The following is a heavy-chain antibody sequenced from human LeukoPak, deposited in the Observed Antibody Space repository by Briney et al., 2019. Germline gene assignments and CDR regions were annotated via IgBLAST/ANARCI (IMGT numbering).Heavy chain of an antibody. D-gene: IGHD3-16*01. CDR2: ISYDGSNK. J-gene: IGHJ4*02. CDR3: ARGGDSPH. V-gene: IGHV3-30-3*01. Sequence: GGSLRLSCAASGFTFSSYAMHWVRQAPGKGLEWVAVISYDGSNKYYADSVKGRFTISRDNSKNTLYLQMNSLRAEDTAVYYCARGGDSPHWGQGTLVTVSS. CDR1: GFTFSSYA.